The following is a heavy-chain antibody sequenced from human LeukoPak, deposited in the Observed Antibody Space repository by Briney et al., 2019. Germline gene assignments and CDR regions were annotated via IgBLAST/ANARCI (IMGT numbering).Heavy chain of an antibody. Sequence: SETLSLTCTVSGGSISSYYWTWIRQPPGTGLEWIGYIYYSGSTNYNPSLKSRVTVSVDTSKNQLSLKLRSVTAADTAVYYCASADYTNYYFDFWGQGTLVTVSS. CDR3: ASADYTNYYFDF. V-gene: IGHV4-59*01. J-gene: IGHJ4*02. CDR1: GGSISSYY. CDR2: IYYSGST. D-gene: IGHD4-11*01.